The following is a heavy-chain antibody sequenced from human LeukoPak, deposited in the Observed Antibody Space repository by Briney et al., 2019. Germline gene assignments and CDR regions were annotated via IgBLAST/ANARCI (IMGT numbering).Heavy chain of an antibody. Sequence: SVKVSCKASGGTFSSYAISWVRQAPGQGLEWMGRIIPILGIANYAQKFQGRVTITADKSTSTAYMELSSLRSEDTAVYYCARDSLRYYDSSGYYVYFDYWGQGTLVTVSS. CDR1: GGTFSSYA. J-gene: IGHJ4*02. CDR2: IIPILGIA. D-gene: IGHD3-22*01. CDR3: ARDSLRYYDSSGYYVYFDY. V-gene: IGHV1-69*04.